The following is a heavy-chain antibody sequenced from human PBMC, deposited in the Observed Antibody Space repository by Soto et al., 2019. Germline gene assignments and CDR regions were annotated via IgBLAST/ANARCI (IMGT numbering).Heavy chain of an antibody. J-gene: IGHJ4*02. Sequence: EVQLVESGGGLVKPGGSLRLSCAASGFIFSSYSLNWVRQAPGKGLEWVSSISSSSSFIYYADSVKGRFTISRDNTKKSLSLQMNSLRADDTAVYFCAREGRYYGSGSYYNGDSFAYWGQGTLVTVSS. CDR3: AREGRYYGSGSYYNGDSFAY. D-gene: IGHD3-10*01. CDR1: GFIFSSYS. V-gene: IGHV3-21*01. CDR2: ISSSSSFI.